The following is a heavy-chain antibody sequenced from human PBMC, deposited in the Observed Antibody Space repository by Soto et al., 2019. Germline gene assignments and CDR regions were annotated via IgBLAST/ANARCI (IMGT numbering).Heavy chain of an antibody. V-gene: IGHV4-34*01. CDR2: INHSGST. J-gene: IGHJ4*02. D-gene: IGHD6-6*01. CDR3: ARGGQYSTPFDY. Sequence: SETLSLTCAVYGGSFSGYYWSWIRQPPGKGLEWIGEINHSGSTNYNPSLKSRVTISVVTSKNQFSLKLSSVTAADTAVYYCARGGQYSTPFDYWGQGTLVTVSS. CDR1: GGSFSGYY.